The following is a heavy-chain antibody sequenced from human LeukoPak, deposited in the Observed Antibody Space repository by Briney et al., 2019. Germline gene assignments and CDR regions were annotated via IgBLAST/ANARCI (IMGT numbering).Heavy chain of an antibody. J-gene: IGHJ4*02. CDR3: ASEIIFGSFDY. CDR1: GFTFSDYY. Sequence: GGSLRLSCAASGFTFSDYYMSWIRQAPGKGLEWVSYISSSGSTIYYADSVKGRFTISRDNAKNTLYLQMNSLRAEDTAVYYCASEIIFGSFDYWGQGTLVTVSS. V-gene: IGHV3-11*04. CDR2: ISSSGSTI. D-gene: IGHD3-3*01.